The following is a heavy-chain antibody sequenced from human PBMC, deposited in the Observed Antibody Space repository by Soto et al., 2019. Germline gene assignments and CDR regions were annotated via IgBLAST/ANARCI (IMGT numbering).Heavy chain of an antibody. V-gene: IGHV3-23*01. CDR1: GFTFSRYA. D-gene: IGHD6-19*01. CDR3: AKPSQQWLILTEFVY. J-gene: IGHJ4*02. Sequence: GGSLRLSCAASGFTFSRYAMSWVRQAPGKGLEWVSAISGSGGSTYYADSVKGRFTISRDNSKNTLYLQMNSLRAEDTAVYYCAKPSQQWLILTEFVYWGQGTLVTVSS. CDR2: ISGSGGST.